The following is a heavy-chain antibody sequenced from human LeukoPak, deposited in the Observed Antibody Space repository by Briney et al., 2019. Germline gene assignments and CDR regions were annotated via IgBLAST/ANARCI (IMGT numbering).Heavy chain of an antibody. V-gene: IGHV1-8*03. Sequence: GALVKVSCKASGYTFTSYDINWVRQATGQGLEWMGWMNPNSGNTGYAQKFQGRVTITRNTSISTAYMELSSLRSEDTAVYYCARGPGDYDFWSGYYRPDYYYYMDVWGKGTTVTVSS. D-gene: IGHD3-3*01. CDR2: MNPNSGNT. CDR1: GYTFTSYD. J-gene: IGHJ6*03. CDR3: ARGPGDYDFWSGYYRPDYYYYMDV.